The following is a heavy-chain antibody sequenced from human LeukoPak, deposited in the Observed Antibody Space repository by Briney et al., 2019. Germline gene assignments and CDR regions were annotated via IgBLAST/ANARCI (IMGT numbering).Heavy chain of an antibody. J-gene: IGHJ4*02. Sequence: RGSLRLSCAASGFTFSSYLMHWVRQAPGEGLVWVSRINIDGSSTSYADSVKVRFTISRDNAKNTLYLQMNSLRPADTAVYYCPRHFAYYDILTGFGEYYFDYWGQGTLVPVPS. D-gene: IGHD3-9*01. CDR1: GFTFSSYL. V-gene: IGHV3-74*01. CDR2: INIDGSST. CDR3: PRHFAYYDILTGFGEYYFDY.